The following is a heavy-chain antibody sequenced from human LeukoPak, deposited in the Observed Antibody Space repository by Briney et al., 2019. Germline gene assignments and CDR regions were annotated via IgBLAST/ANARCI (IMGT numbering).Heavy chain of an antibody. J-gene: IGHJ4*02. CDR3: ARDYDFWSGYSVDY. V-gene: IGHV1-8*03. Sequence: ASVKVSCKASGYTFTSYDINWVRQATGQGLEWMGWMNPNSGNTGYAQKFQGRVTITRNTSISTAYMELSSLRSEDTAVYYCARDYDFWSGYSVDYWGQGTLVTVSS. CDR1: GYTFTSYD. D-gene: IGHD3-3*01. CDR2: MNPNSGNT.